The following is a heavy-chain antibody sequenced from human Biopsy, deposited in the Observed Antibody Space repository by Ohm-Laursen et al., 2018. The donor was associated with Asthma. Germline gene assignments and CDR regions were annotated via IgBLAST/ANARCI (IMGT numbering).Heavy chain of an antibody. CDR3: ASQSSGPDFWSGYYYFDY. D-gene: IGHD3-3*01. Sequence: SLRLSCTASGFTFSSYSMHWVRQAPGKGLEWVAVISYDGSNKYYADSVKGRFTISRDNSKNTLYLQMNSLRAEDTAVYYCASQSSGPDFWSGYYYFDYWGQGTLVTVSS. V-gene: IGHV3-30*03. J-gene: IGHJ4*02. CDR2: ISYDGSNK. CDR1: GFTFSSYS.